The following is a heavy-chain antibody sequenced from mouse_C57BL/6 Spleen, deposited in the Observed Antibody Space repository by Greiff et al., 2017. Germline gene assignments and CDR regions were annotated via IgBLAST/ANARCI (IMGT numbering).Heavy chain of an antibody. V-gene: IGHV1-9*01. CDR1: GYTFTGYW. J-gene: IGHJ2*01. CDR2: ILPGSGST. Sequence: QVQLQQSGAELMKPGASVKLSCKATGYTFTGYWIEWVKQRPGHGLEWIGEILPGSGSTNYNEKCKGKATFTADKSSNTAYMQLSSLTTEDSAISDCARRPDGRSGYDLDYWGQGTTLTVSS. CDR3: ARRPDGRSGYDLDY. D-gene: IGHD2-14*01.